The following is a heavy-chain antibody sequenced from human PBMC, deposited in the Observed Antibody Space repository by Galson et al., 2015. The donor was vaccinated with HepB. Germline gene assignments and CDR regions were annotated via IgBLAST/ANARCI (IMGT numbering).Heavy chain of an antibody. J-gene: IGHJ4*02. D-gene: IGHD2-21*02. CDR2: IYYTGSA. Sequence: LSLTCSVFGGSISRYYWSWIRQPPGNRPEWIGFIYYTGSANYNPFFESRVTMSVDTSKKQFSLKLTSLTAADTATYYCARWSYDIVGGHSFDYWGQGTLVTVSS. CDR1: GGSISRYY. CDR3: ARWSYDIVGGHSFDY. V-gene: IGHV4-59*01.